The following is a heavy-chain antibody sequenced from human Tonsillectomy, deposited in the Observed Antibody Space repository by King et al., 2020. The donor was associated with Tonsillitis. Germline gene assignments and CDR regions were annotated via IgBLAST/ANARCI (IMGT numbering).Heavy chain of an antibody. CDR1: GYTFTGYY. CDR3: ARDNLAYYYYGMDV. CDR2: INPNSGGT. J-gene: IGHJ6*02. Sequence: QLVQSGAEVKKPGASVKVSCKASGYTFTGYYMHWVRQAPGQGLEWMGWINPNSGGTNYAQKFQGRVTMTRDTSISTAYMELSRLRSDDTAGYYCARDNLAYYYYGMDVWGQGTTVTVSS. V-gene: IGHV1-2*02.